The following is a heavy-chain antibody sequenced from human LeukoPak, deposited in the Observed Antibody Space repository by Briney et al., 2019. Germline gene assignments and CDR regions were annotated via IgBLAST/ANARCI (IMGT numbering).Heavy chain of an antibody. V-gene: IGHV1-69*05. Sequence: SVKVSCKASGGTFSSYAISWVRQAPGQGLEWMGRIIPIFGTANYAQKFQGRVTITTDESTSTAYMELSSLRSEDTAVYYCARIATVKGGDAFDIWGQGTMVTVSS. CDR3: ARIATVKGGDAFDI. J-gene: IGHJ3*02. CDR2: IIPIFGTA. D-gene: IGHD4-17*01. CDR1: GGTFSSYA.